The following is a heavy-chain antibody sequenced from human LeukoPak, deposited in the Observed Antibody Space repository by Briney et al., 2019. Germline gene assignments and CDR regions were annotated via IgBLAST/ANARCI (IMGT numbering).Heavy chain of an antibody. D-gene: IGHD3-9*01. V-gene: IGHV3-21*01. CDR3: ARASSKQFAGYLPDGFDI. CDR1: GFTFSSYS. J-gene: IGHJ3*02. CDR2: ISSSGTYV. Sequence: GGSLRLSCAASGFTFSSYSMNWVRQAPGKGLEGGSSISSSGTYVYYSDSVKGRFTTSRDNAKNSLSLQMNSLRADDAAVYYCARASSKQFAGYLPDGFDIWGQGTMVTVSS.